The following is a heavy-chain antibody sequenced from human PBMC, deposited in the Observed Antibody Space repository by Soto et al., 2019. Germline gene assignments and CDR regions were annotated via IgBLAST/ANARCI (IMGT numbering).Heavy chain of an antibody. Sequence: EVQLVESGGGLVRPGGSLRLSCAASGFTFSPYKMNWVRQAPGKGLEWVSSVSSRADSIYYADSVKGRFTISKDNAKNSLYLQMNSLRAEDTAGYYCVREPPVHPDYLALPVFDFWGQGILVTVSS. CDR3: VREPPVHPDYLALPVFDF. CDR2: VSSRADSI. CDR1: GFTFSPYK. V-gene: IGHV3-21*01. D-gene: IGHD4-17*01. J-gene: IGHJ4*02.